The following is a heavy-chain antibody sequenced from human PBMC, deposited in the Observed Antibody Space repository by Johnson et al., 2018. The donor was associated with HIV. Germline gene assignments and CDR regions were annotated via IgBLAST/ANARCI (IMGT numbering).Heavy chain of an antibody. Sequence: QMQLVESGGGVVQPGRSLRLSCAASGFTFSSYAMHWVRQAPGKGLEWVAVISYDGGNKYYADSVKGRFTISRDNSKNTLYLQMNSLRAEDTAVYYCARGRRIQLWLLADAFDIWGQGTMVTVSS. CDR1: GFTFSSYA. V-gene: IGHV3-30*04. J-gene: IGHJ3*02. CDR2: ISYDGGNK. D-gene: IGHD5-18*01. CDR3: ARGRRIQLWLLADAFDI.